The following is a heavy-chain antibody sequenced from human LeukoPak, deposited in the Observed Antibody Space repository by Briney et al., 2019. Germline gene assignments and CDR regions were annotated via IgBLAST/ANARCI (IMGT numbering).Heavy chain of an antibody. CDR1: GFTFNKYN. CDR2: IAPRDEWK. CDR3: AKGRISGDGDLHRDY. J-gene: IGHJ4*02. Sequence: PGGSLRLSCAASGFTFNKYNLNWVRQAPGKGLEWVSSIAPRDEWKYYADSVKGRLTISRDNSKSTLYLQMNSLRAEDTAIYYCAKGRISGDGDLHRDYWGRGPLVTVSS. V-gene: IGHV3-23*01. D-gene: IGHD4-17*01.